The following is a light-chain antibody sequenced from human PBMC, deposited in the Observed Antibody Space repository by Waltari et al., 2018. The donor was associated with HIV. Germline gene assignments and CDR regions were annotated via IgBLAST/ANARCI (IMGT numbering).Light chain of an antibody. CDR1: SSDLSEYSY. CDR3: ASYRGISNPYV. J-gene: IGLJ1*01. Sequence: QSALTQPPSASGSPGQSITISCTGTSSDLSEYSYVSWYQHHPGRAPKLIICGVNERPSGVPDRFSGSRSGYSASLTVSGLQAEDEADYYCASYRGISNPYVFGTGTKVTVL. CDR2: GVN. V-gene: IGLV2-8*01.